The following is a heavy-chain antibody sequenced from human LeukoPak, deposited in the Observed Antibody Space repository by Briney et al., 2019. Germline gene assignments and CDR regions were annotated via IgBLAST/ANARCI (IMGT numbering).Heavy chain of an antibody. V-gene: IGHV3-33*08. CDR2: VWYDGNNK. D-gene: IGHD1-14*01. Sequence: PGGSLRLSCAASGFPFSSHWMSWVRQAPGKGLEWVATVWYDGNNKYYADSVQGRFTISRDNSRNTLFLQMDSLRVEDTGLYYCARDPDRSGFDYWGQGTLVTVSS. CDR1: GFPFSSHW. J-gene: IGHJ4*02. CDR3: ARDPDRSGFDY.